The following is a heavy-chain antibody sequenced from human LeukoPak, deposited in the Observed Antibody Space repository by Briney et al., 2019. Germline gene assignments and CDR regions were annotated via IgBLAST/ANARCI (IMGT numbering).Heavy chain of an antibody. Sequence: ASVKISCKASGYTFTGYYMHWVRQAPGQGLEWMGWINPNSGGTNYAQKFQGRVTMTRDTSISTAYMELSRLRSDDTAVYYCAAEDILTGYYTFDYWGQGTLVTVSS. V-gene: IGHV1-2*02. D-gene: IGHD3-9*01. CDR1: GYTFTGYY. CDR2: INPNSGGT. CDR3: AAEDILTGYYTFDY. J-gene: IGHJ4*02.